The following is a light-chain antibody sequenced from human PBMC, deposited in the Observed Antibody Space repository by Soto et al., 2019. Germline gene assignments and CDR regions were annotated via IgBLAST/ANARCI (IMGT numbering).Light chain of an antibody. CDR2: RNN. Sequence: QSVLTQPPSASGAPGQRVTISCSGSSSNIGSNYVHWYQQLPGTAPQLLIYRNNQRPSGVPDRFSGSKSGNTASLTISGLQAEDESDYYCSSYTTSVTYVFGTGTKVTVL. V-gene: IGLV1-47*01. CDR1: SSNIGSNY. J-gene: IGLJ1*01. CDR3: SSYTTSVTYV.